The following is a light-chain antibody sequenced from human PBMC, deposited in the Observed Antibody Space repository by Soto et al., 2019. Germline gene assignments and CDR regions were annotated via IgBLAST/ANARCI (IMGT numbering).Light chain of an antibody. CDR1: SSDVGSFAF. CDR3: ASYTSSSTSVI. V-gene: IGLV2-14*01. CDR2: EVS. Sequence: QSALTQAASVSGSPGQSITISCTGTSSDVGSFAFVSWYQQHPGKAPKLIIFEVSNRPSGISSRFSGSKSGNTASLTISGLQAEDEADYYCASYTSSSTSVIFGRGTKLTVL. J-gene: IGLJ2*01.